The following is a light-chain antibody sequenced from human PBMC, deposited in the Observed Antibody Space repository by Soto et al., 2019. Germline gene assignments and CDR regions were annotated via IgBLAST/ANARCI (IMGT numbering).Light chain of an antibody. CDR3: CSYVGARTYV. V-gene: IGLV2-23*01. J-gene: IGLJ1*01. Sequence: QSVLTQPASVSESPGQSITISCTGTSSDVGSYGPVSWYQQHPGQVPKLIIYEGNRRPSGVSSRFSGSKSGNTASLTISGLQAEDEAEYYCCSYVGARTYVFGTGTKVTVL. CDR2: EGN. CDR1: SSDVGSYGP.